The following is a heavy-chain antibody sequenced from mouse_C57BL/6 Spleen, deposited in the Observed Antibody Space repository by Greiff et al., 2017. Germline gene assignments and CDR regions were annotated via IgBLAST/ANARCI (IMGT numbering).Heavy chain of an antibody. CDR2: INPSSGYT. D-gene: IGHD3-2*02. J-gene: IGHJ2*01. CDR3: ARWGAQAFDY. Sequence: QVQLKQSGAELARPGASVKMSCKASGYTFTSYTMHWVKQRPGQGLEWIGYINPSSGYTKYNQKFKDKATLTADKSSSTAYMQLSSLTSEDSAVYYCARWGAQAFDYWGQGTTLTVSS. CDR1: GYTFTSYT. V-gene: IGHV1-4*01.